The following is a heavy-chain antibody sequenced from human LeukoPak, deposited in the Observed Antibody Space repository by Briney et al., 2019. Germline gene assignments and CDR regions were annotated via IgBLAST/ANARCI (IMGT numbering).Heavy chain of an antibody. CDR1: GLTVNSNY. D-gene: IGHD5-24*01. CDR3: ARALLVRNGYNYSPNYFDY. Sequence: GGPLRLSCAASGLTVNSNYMNWVRQAPGKGLQWVSVIYSGGTTYYADSVKGRFTISRDNSKNTLYLQMNSLRAEDTAVYYCARALLVRNGYNYSPNYFDYWGQGTLVTVSS. CDR2: IYSGGTT. V-gene: IGHV3-53*01. J-gene: IGHJ4*02.